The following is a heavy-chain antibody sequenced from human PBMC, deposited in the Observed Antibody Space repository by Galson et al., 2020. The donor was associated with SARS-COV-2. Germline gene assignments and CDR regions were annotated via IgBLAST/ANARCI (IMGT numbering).Heavy chain of an antibody. D-gene: IGHD4-4*01. CDR1: GYTFTTYG. Sequence: ASVKVSCKASGYTFTTYGIKWVRQAPGQGLEWMGWISAYNGNTNYAHKFQGIVTMTTDTSTSTAYMELRSLKSDDTAVYYCARGAGMTTVVSPQVYWGQGTLVTVSS. V-gene: IGHV1-18*01. CDR2: ISAYNGNT. CDR3: ARGAGMTTVVSPQVY. J-gene: IGHJ4*02.